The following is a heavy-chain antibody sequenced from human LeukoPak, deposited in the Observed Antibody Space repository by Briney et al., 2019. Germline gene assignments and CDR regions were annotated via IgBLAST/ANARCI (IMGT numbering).Heavy chain of an antibody. D-gene: IGHD6-19*01. V-gene: IGHV4-39*07. Sequence: PSETLSLTCSVSGGSITKNGYYWGWIRQSPETGLEWIGSMHYSGSTYYNPSLNSRVTISVDTSKNQFSLKLTSVTAADTAVYYCCGSGWFAGPFGYWGQGALATVSS. CDR1: GGSITKNGYY. CDR2: MHYSGST. CDR3: CGSGWFAGPFGY. J-gene: IGHJ4*02.